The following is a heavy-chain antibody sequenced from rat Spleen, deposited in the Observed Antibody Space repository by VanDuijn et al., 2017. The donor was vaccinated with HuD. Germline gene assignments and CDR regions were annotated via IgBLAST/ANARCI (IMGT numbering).Heavy chain of an antibody. V-gene: IGHV5-29*01. CDR3: ARQDTSGYSNWFTY. Sequence: EVQLVESAGGLVQPGRSLKLSCAASGFTFSDYYMAWVRQAPTKGLEWVATISYDGSSTYYRDSVKGRFTVSRDNARGTQYLQMDSLRSEDTATYYCARQDTSGYSNWFTYWGQGTLVTVSS. J-gene: IGHJ3*01. CDR1: GFTFSDYY. D-gene: IGHD4-3*01. CDR2: ISYDGSST.